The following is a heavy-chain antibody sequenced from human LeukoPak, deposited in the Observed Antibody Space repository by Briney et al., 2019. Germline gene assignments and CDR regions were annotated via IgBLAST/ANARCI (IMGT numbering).Heavy chain of an antibody. CDR1: GFTFSSYP. J-gene: IGHJ4*02. D-gene: IGHD3-22*01. CDR3: AREGNSGYYPY. V-gene: IGHV3-30-3*01. Sequence: GGSLRLSCAASGFTFSSYPIHCVRQAPGKGLEWVAVISYDGSEKHYADPVKGRFTISRDNSKNTLYLQMNSLRAEDTAMYYCAREGNSGYYPYWGQGILVTVSS. CDR2: ISYDGSEK.